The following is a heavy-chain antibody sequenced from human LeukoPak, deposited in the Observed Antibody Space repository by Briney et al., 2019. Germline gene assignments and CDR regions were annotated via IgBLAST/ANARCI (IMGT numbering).Heavy chain of an antibody. J-gene: IGHJ4*02. CDR1: GGSISSGGYY. CDR2: IYYSGST. Sequence: SETLSLTCTVSGGSISSGGYYWSWIRQPPGKGLEWIGSIYYSGSTDYNPALKSRVTISVDTSKNQFSLRLSSVTAADAAVYYCATDHENLVVFDYWGQGALVTVSS. V-gene: IGHV4-39*07. D-gene: IGHD2-8*02. CDR3: ATDHENLVVFDY.